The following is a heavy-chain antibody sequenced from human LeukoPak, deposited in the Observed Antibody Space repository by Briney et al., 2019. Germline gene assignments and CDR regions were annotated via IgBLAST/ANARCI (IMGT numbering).Heavy chain of an antibody. D-gene: IGHD4-23*01. J-gene: IGHJ4*02. Sequence: GGSLRLSCAASGFTFSSYWMNWVRQAPGKGLVWVSRIASDGSSTTYADSVKGRFSISRDNAKNTLYLQMNSLRVEDTAVYYCARGRPHGNDYWGLGTLVTVSS. CDR1: GFTFSSYW. CDR3: ARGRPHGNDY. V-gene: IGHV3-74*01. CDR2: IASDGSST.